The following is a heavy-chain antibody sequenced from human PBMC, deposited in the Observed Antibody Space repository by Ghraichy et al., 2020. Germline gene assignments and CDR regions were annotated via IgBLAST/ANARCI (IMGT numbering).Heavy chain of an antibody. Sequence: GGSLRLSCAASGFTFSNAWMSWVRQAPGKGLEWVGRIKSKTDGGTTDYAAPVKGRFTISRDDSKNTLYLQMNSLKTEDTAVYYCTTDQTVAGILGWLSNEYGGQGTLVTVSS. CDR1: GFTFSNAW. V-gene: IGHV3-15*01. J-gene: IGHJ4*02. D-gene: IGHD6-19*01. CDR2: IKSKTDGGTT. CDR3: TTDQTVAGILGWLSNEY.